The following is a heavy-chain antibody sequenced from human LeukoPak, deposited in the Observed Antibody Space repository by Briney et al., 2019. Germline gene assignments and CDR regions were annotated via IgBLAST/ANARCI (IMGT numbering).Heavy chain of an antibody. CDR2: ISGSGSKT. V-gene: IGHV3-23*01. J-gene: IGHJ4*02. CDR3: AKDRGSGYYDFDY. Sequence: GVSLRLSWAAYGFTFSCYAMRWVRQAPAKWREWDSGISGSGSKTYYAGSVKGRFTISRDNSKTTLYLQMNSLRAEDTAIYYCAKDRGSGYYDFDYWGQGTLVTVSS. CDR1: GFTFSCYA. D-gene: IGHD3-22*01.